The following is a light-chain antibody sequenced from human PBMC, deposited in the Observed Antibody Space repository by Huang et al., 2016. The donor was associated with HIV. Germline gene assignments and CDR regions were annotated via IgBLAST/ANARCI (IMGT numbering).Light chain of an antibody. CDR3: QQFYSSPPT. V-gene: IGKV4-1*01. CDR2: WAS. CDR1: QSLFYSTNNNNY. Sequence: DIVMTQSLDSLPVSLGARATINCKSSQSLFYSTNNNNYLAWYQQKPGQPPKLRINWASTRESGVPDRFSGSGSGTDFTLTISSLQAEDVAVYYCQQFYSSPPTFGGGTRVEIK. J-gene: IGKJ4*01.